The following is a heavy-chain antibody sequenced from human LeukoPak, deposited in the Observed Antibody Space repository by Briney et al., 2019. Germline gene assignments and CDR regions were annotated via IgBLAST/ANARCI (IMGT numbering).Heavy chain of an antibody. Sequence: PGGSLRLSCAASGFTFSRFGIHWVRQAPGKGLEWVAVIWYHGRDKNYADSVKGRFTISRDNSKNTVDLQFNSLRAEDTAVYYCARDMDTSGHLSRLDPWGQGTLVTVSS. CDR3: ARDMDTSGHLSRLDP. J-gene: IGHJ5*02. D-gene: IGHD6-19*01. V-gene: IGHV3-33*01. CDR1: GFTFSRFG. CDR2: IWYHGRDK.